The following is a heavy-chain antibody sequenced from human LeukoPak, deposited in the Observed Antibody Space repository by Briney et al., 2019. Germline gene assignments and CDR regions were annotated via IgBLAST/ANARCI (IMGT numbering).Heavy chain of an antibody. V-gene: IGHV3-23*01. CDR1: GFTFSSYA. Sequence: GGSLRLSCAASGFTFSSYAMSWVRQAPGKGLEWVSAISGSGGSTYYADSVKGRFTISRDNSKNTLYLQMNSLRAEDTAVYYCAKRPGTYGGNLDYFDYWGQGTLVTVSS. CDR2: ISGSGGST. J-gene: IGHJ4*02. D-gene: IGHD4-23*01. CDR3: AKRPGTYGGNLDYFDY.